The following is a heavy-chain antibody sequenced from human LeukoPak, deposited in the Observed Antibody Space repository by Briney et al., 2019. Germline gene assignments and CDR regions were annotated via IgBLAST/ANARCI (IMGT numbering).Heavy chain of an antibody. CDR1: GFTFSRYW. J-gene: IGHJ4*02. Sequence: GGSLRLSCAASGFTFSRYWMSWVRQAPGKGLEWLANVKEDGSEKYYVDSVKGRFTISRDNAKNSLYLQMNSLRAEDTSVYYCASGSREWWGQGTLVTVSS. V-gene: IGHV3-7*01. CDR2: VKEDGSEK. CDR3: ASGSREW. D-gene: IGHD3-10*01.